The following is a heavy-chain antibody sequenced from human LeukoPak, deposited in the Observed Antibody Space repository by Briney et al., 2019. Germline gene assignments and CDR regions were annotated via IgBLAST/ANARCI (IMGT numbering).Heavy chain of an antibody. J-gene: IGHJ4*02. Sequence: PGGSLRLSCAASGFTFSSYWMSWVRQAPGKGLEWVANIKQDGSEKYCVDSVKGRFTISRDNAKNSLYLQMNSLRAEDTAVYYCARDPEVAAAGKGYWGQGTLVTVSS. V-gene: IGHV3-7*01. CDR3: ARDPEVAAAGKGY. CDR1: GFTFSSYW. D-gene: IGHD6-13*01. CDR2: IKQDGSEK.